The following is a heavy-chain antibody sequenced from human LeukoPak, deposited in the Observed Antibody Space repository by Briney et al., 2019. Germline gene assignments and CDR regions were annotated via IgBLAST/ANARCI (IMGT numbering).Heavy chain of an antibody. Sequence: GGSLTLSCAASGFTVSTAGFTFNNAWMSWVRQAPGKGLEWVGSIKSKSDGGTTDYGAPVKGRFTFSRDDSKNTVYLQMNSLKTEDTAVYYCTTDLLDYWGQGTLVTVSS. CDR3: TTDLLDY. V-gene: IGHV3-15*01. J-gene: IGHJ4*02. CDR2: IKSKSDGGTT. CDR1: GFTVSTAGFTFNNAW.